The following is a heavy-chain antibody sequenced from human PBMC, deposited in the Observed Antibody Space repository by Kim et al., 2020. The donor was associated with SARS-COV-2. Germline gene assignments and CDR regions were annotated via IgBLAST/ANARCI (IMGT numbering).Heavy chain of an antibody. CDR1: GGSVSSGSYY. Sequence: SETLSLTCTVSGGSVSSGSYYWSWIRQPPGKGLEWIGYIYYSGSTNYNPSLKGRVTISVDTSKNQFSLKLIAVTAADTAEYYCARDRRYYDILTGYSGGMDVGGQENTDTVS. V-gene: IGHV4-61*01. D-gene: IGHD3-9*01. CDR2: IYYSGST. CDR3: ARDRRYYDILTGYSGGMDV. J-gene: IGHJ6*02.